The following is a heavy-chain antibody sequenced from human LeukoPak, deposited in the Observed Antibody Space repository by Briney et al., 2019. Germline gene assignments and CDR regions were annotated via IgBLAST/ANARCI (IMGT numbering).Heavy chain of an antibody. V-gene: IGHV4-59*01. D-gene: IGHD6-13*01. Sequence: PSETLSLTCTVAGGSISSYYWSWIRQPPGKGLEWIGYIYYSGSTNYNPSLKSRVTISVDTSKNQFSLKLSSVTAADTAVYYCARLSYSYYYYYGMDVWGQGTTVTVSS. J-gene: IGHJ6*02. CDR2: IYYSGST. CDR3: ARLSYSYYYYYGMDV. CDR1: GGSISSYY.